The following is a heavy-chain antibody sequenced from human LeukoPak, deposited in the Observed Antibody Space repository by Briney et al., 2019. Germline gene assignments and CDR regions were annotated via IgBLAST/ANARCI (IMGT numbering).Heavy chain of an antibody. CDR3: ARESFGSGSYPDF. J-gene: IGHJ4*02. CDR2: IWHDGSHK. D-gene: IGHD3-10*01. V-gene: IGHV3-33*01. CDR1: GFSFDTYA. Sequence: GRSLRLSCAASGFSFDTYAMHWVRQAPGQGLEWVALIWHDGSHKFYSNSVRGQFTISRDNSKNTVYLQMNNLRPDDTAVYYCARESFGSGSYPDFWGQGTLVTVSS.